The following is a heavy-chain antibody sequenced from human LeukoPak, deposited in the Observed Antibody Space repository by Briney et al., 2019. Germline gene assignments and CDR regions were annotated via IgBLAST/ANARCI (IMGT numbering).Heavy chain of an antibody. D-gene: IGHD3-3*01. V-gene: IGHV3-53*01. CDR3: AKDSLLFLEWLFNTPFDY. Sequence: GSLRLSCAASGFTVSNNYMGWVRQAPGKGLEWVSFMHSDGNTYYADSVKGRFTISRDNSKNTLYLQMNSLRAEDTAVYYCAKDSLLFLEWLFNTPFDYWGQGTLVTVSS. CDR2: MHSDGNT. J-gene: IGHJ4*02. CDR1: GFTVSNNY.